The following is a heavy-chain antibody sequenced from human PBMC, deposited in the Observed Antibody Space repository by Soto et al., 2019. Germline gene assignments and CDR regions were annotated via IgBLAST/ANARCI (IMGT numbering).Heavy chain of an antibody. CDR3: AREGVDIVVVPAAIPHAFDI. CDR2: ISSSSSTI. V-gene: IGHV3-48*01. D-gene: IGHD2-2*02. CDR1: GFTFSSYS. J-gene: IGHJ3*02. Sequence: EVQLVESGGGLVQPGGSLRLSCAASGFTFSSYSMNWVRQAPGKGLEWVSYISSSSSTIYYADTVKGRFTISRDNAKNSLYLQMNSLRAEDTAVYYCAREGVDIVVVPAAIPHAFDIWGQGTMVTVSS.